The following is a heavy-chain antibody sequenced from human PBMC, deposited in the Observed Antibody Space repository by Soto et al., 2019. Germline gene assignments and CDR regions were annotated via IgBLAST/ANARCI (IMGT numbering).Heavy chain of an antibody. CDR1: GFTFSSYA. J-gene: IGHJ4*02. D-gene: IGHD6-19*01. Sequence: GGSLRLSCAASGFTFSSYAMSWVRQAPGKGLEWVSAISGSGGSTYYADSVKGRFTISRDNSKNTLYLQMNSLRAEDTAVYYCAKWSSSGWYPKTEYYFDYWGQGTLVTVSS. CDR3: AKWSSSGWYPKTEYYFDY. CDR2: ISGSGGST. V-gene: IGHV3-23*01.